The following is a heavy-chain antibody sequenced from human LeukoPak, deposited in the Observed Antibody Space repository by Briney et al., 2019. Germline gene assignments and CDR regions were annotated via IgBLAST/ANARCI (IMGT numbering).Heavy chain of an antibody. CDR1: GFTFISYA. CDR2: ISFHGTDS. Sequence: PGTSLRLSCAASGFTFISYAIHWVRQAPGKGPEWVAVISFHGTDSFYADSVEGRFTISRDNSKNTLYLQMNSLRAEDTAVYYCARDAQGGYNYGGLDYWGQGTLVTVSS. J-gene: IGHJ4*02. V-gene: IGHV3-30*04. CDR3: ARDAQGGYNYGGLDY. D-gene: IGHD5-18*01.